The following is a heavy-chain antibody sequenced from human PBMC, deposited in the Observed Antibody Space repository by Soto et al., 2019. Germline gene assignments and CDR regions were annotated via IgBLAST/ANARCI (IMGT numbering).Heavy chain of an antibody. J-gene: IGHJ5*02. CDR3: ARDSTRTYYYGSGSYLWFDP. D-gene: IGHD3-10*01. V-gene: IGHV1-3*01. CDR2: INAGNGNT. CDR1: GYTFTSYA. Sequence: ASVKVSCKASGYTFTSYAMHWVRQAPGQRLEWMGWINAGNGNTKYAQKLQGRVTMTRDTSTSTAYMELRSLRSDDTAVYYCARDSTRTYYYGSGSYLWFDPWGQGTLVTVSS.